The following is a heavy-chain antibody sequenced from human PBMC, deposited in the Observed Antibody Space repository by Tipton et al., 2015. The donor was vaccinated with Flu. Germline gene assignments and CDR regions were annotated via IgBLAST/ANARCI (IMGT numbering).Heavy chain of an antibody. D-gene: IGHD6-13*01. V-gene: IGHV3-66*01. CDR2: IYSDGNT. CDR1: GFTVSSNY. Sequence: QLVQSGGGLVQPGGSLRLSCAASGFTVSSNYMSWVRQAPGKGLERVSVIYSDGNTYYADSVKGRFTISRDNSKNSLYLQMNSLRVGDTAVYFCARGPLPDSNWYNGMDVWGQGTTVSVSS. CDR3: ARGPLPDSNWYNGMDV. J-gene: IGHJ6*02.